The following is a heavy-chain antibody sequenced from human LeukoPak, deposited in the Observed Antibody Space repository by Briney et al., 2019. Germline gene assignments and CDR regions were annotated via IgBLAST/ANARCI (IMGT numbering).Heavy chain of an antibody. CDR3: ARGLNQYRSLGY. V-gene: IGHV4-4*02. CDR1: GGSISSSNW. CDR2: INHSGST. J-gene: IGHJ4*02. D-gene: IGHD5-12*01. Sequence: SETLSLTCAVSGGSISSSNWWSWVRQPPGKGLEWIGEINHSGSTNYNPSLKSRVTISVDTSKNQFSLKLSSVTAADTAVYYCARGLNQYRSLGYWGQGTLVTVSS.